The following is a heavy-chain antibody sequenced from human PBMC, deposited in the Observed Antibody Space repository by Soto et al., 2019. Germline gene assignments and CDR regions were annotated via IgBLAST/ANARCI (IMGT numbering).Heavy chain of an antibody. J-gene: IGHJ4*02. CDR3: ASYRGALYFES. D-gene: IGHD3-16*01. CDR2: VYYSGTT. Sequence: LSLTCTVSGGSIDSGDYYWSWIRQPPGKGLEWIGYVYYSGTTNYNPFLKSRVTLSLDKSKNQFSLKMNSVTAADTAVYYCASYRGALYFESWGPGILVTVSS. V-gene: IGHV4-61*08. CDR1: GGSIDSGDYY.